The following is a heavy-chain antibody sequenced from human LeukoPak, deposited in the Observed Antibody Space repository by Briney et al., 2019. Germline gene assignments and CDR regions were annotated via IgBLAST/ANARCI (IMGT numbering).Heavy chain of an antibody. D-gene: IGHD5-24*01. V-gene: IGHV1-69*05. CDR3: ARDNSVRDEAWWFNP. Sequence: ASVKVSCKASGGTFSSYAISWVRQAPGQGLEWMGGIIPIFGTANYAQKFQGRVTLTRDMSTSTDYLELSSLRSEDTAVYYCARDNSVRDEAWWFNPWGQGTLVTVSS. CDR1: GGTFSSYA. J-gene: IGHJ5*02. CDR2: IIPIFGTA.